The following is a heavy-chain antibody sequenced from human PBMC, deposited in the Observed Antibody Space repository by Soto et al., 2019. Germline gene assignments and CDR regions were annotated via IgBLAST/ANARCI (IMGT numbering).Heavy chain of an antibody. CDR1: GFTFSAYG. D-gene: IGHD2-21*02. J-gene: IGHJ3*01. Sequence: QVQLVESGGGVVQPGRSLRLSCAASGFTFSAYGIHWVRQAPGKGLEWVATISFDSRDKLYVDSMNGRLTISRENSRNTVYLQMDSLRAEDTAVYHCARVCGGDCGNASDVWGQGTVVAVSS. V-gene: IGHV3-33*05. CDR3: ARVCGGDCGNASDV. CDR2: ISFDSRDK.